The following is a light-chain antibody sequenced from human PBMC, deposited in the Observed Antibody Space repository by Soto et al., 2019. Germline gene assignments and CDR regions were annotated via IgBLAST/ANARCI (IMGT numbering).Light chain of an antibody. Sequence: EIILTQSPGTLSLSPGERASLSCRASQSVSGSYLAWYQKKAGQDPRLLIYGASTRATGIPDRLSGSVSGTDFNLTLRRLETEDFAVYEGQRYSDSSITFGPSTRLEIK. CDR3: QRYSDSSIT. CDR1: QSVSGSY. CDR2: GAS. V-gene: IGKV3-20*01. J-gene: IGKJ5*01.